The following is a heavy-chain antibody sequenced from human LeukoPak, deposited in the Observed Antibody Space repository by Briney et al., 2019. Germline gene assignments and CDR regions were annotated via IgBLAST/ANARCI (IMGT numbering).Heavy chain of an antibody. D-gene: IGHD6-13*01. V-gene: IGHV3-23*01. J-gene: IGHJ4*02. CDR2: ISGSGGST. CDR1: GFTFSSYA. CDR3: AKDFAQQLVGGYFDY. Sequence: GGSLRLSCAASGFTFSSYAMSWVRQAPGKGLEWVSAISGSGGSTYYADSVKGRFTISTDNSKNTLYLQMNSLRAEDTAVYYCAKDFAQQLVGGYFDYWGQGTLVTVSS.